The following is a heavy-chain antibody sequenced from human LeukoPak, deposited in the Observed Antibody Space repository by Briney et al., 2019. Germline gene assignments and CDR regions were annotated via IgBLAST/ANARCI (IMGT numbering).Heavy chain of an antibody. Sequence: GRSLRLSCAASGFTFSSYGMHRVRQAPGKGLEWEAVISYDGSNKYYADSVKGRFTISRDNSKNTLYLQMNSLRAEDTAVYYCAKETYYGSGSYYHYYYGMDVWGKGTTVTVSS. CDR1: GFTFSSYG. V-gene: IGHV3-30*18. D-gene: IGHD3-10*01. CDR2: ISYDGSNK. CDR3: AKETYYGSGSYYHYYYGMDV. J-gene: IGHJ6*04.